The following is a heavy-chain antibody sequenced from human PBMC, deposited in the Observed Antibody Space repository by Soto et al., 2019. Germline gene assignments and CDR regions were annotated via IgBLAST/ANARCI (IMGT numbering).Heavy chain of an antibody. CDR1: GFTFSTYA. Sequence: EGQLLESGGGLVQPGGFLRVSCSASGFTFSTYAMNWVRQAPGKGLEWVSAISASGGNAYYADSVKGRFTISRDNSMNALYLHMNSLRIEDTALYYCAHPRGYGVFDAYDIWGQGTMVTVSS. V-gene: IGHV3-23*01. CDR3: AHPRGYGVFDAYDI. CDR2: ISASGGNA. J-gene: IGHJ3*02. D-gene: IGHD4-17*01.